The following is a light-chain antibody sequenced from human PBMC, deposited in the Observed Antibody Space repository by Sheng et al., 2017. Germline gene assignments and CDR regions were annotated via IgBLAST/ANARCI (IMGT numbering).Light chain of an antibody. Sequence: QSALTQPASVSGSHGQSITISCTETSSDVGSYNLVSWYQQYPGKAPKLMISEDNKRPSGVSDRFSGSKSGSTASLTISGLQAEDEADYYCCSYAGTSTPVIFGGGTKLTVL. CDR2: EDN. CDR3: CSYAGTSTPVI. V-gene: IGLV2-23*01. CDR1: SSDVGSYNL. J-gene: IGLJ2*01.